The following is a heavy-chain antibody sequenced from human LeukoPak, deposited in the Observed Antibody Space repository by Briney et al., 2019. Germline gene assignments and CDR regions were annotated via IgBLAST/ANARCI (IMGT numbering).Heavy chain of an antibody. D-gene: IGHD3-22*01. CDR3: ARRYYYDSSGFTADY. CDR1: GYSFTSYW. V-gene: IGHV5-51*01. Sequence: GESLKISCKGSGYSFTSYWIGWVRQMPGKGLEWMGIIYPGDSDTRYSPSFQGQVTISADKSTSTAYLQWSSLKASDTAMYYCARRYYYDSSGFTADYWGQGTLVTVSS. CDR2: IYPGDSDT. J-gene: IGHJ4*02.